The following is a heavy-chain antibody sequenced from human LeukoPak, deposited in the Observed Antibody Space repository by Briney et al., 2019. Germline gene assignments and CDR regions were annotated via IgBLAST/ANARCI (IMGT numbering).Heavy chain of an antibody. Sequence: GGSLRLSCTASGFAFGDYTMNWFRQAPGKGLEWVAIIRSKAYSGKTEYAASVKGRFTISRDDSNSSAYLEMKSLKTEDTGVYYCTRDSRYTTEGFDYWGQGTLVTVSS. J-gene: IGHJ4*02. CDR2: IRSKAYSGKT. CDR3: TRDSRYTTEGFDY. V-gene: IGHV3-49*03. CDR1: GFAFGDYT. D-gene: IGHD1-14*01.